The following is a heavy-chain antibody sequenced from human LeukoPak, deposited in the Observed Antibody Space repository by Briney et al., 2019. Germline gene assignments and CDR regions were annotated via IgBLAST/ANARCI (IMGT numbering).Heavy chain of an antibody. Sequence: SQTPSLTCTVSGGSISSGSYYWSWIRQPAGKGLEWIGRIYTSGSTNYNPSLKSRVTISVDTSKNQFSLKLSSVTAADTAVYYCAREAARLFDYWGQGTLVTVSS. D-gene: IGHD6-6*01. J-gene: IGHJ4*02. CDR1: GGSISSGSYY. CDR3: AREAARLFDY. V-gene: IGHV4-61*02. CDR2: IYTSGST.